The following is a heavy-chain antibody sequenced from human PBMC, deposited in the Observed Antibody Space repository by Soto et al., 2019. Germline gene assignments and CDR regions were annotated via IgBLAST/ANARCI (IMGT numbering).Heavy chain of an antibody. Sequence: ASVKVSCKASGYTFTSYGISWVRQAPGQGLEWMGWISAYNGNTNYAQKLQGRVTMTTDTSTSTAYMELRSLRSDDTAVYYCATSNRFGLQWDYWGQGTLVTVSS. CDR1: GYTFTSYG. J-gene: IGHJ4*02. V-gene: IGHV1-18*01. D-gene: IGHD3-10*01. CDR2: ISAYNGNT. CDR3: ATSNRFGLQWDY.